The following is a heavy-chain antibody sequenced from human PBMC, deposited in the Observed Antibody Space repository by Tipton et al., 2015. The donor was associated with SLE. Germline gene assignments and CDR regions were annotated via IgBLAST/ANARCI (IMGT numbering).Heavy chain of an antibody. D-gene: IGHD3-22*01. J-gene: IGHJ5*02. CDR1: GGSISSRNW. Sequence: TLSLTCAVYGGSISSRNWWSWIRQPPGKGLEWIGEIDHSGSTNYNPSLESRVTISIDKSRNQFSLKLNSVTAADTAVYFCARGELIEGFDPWGQGTLVTVAA. CDR3: ARGELIEGFDP. CDR2: IDHSGST. V-gene: IGHV4-4*01.